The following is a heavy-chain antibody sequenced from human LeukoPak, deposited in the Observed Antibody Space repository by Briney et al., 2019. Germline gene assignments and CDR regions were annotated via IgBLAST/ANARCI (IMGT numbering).Heavy chain of an antibody. Sequence: SETLSLTCTVSGGSISSHYWSWIRQPPGKGLEWIGYIYYSGSTNYNPSLKSRVTISVDTSKNQFSLKLSSVTAADTAVYYCARTANSHNYYYYYMDVWRKGTTVTVSS. CDR2: IYYSGST. D-gene: IGHD2-21*01. V-gene: IGHV4-59*11. CDR3: ARTANSHNYYYYYMDV. J-gene: IGHJ6*03. CDR1: GGSISSHY.